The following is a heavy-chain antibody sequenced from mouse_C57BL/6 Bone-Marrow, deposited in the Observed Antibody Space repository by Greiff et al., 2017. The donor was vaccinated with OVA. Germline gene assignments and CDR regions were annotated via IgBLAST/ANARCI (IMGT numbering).Heavy chain of an antibody. CDR3: ARDRPPRPDY. Sequence: EVQRVESGGGLVKPGGSLKLSCAASGFTFSSYAMSWVRQTPEKRLEWVATISDGGSYTYYPDNVKGRFTISRDNAKNNLYLQMSHLKSEDTAMYYCARDRPPRPDYWGQGTTLTVSS. V-gene: IGHV5-4*01. CDR1: GFTFSSYA. J-gene: IGHJ2*01. CDR2: ISDGGSYT.